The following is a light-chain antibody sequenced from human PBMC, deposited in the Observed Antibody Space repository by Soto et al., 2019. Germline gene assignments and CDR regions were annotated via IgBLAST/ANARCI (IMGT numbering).Light chain of an antibody. V-gene: IGKV3-20*01. J-gene: IGKJ1*01. CDR2: GAS. CDR1: QSVFSSY. Sequence: EIVLTQSPGTLSLSPGERATLSCRASQSVFSSYLAWYQKKPGQAPRLLIYGASRRATGIPDTFSGSGSGTDFTLTISSLEAEDFAVYYCQQYGSSPWTFGQGTKVEIK. CDR3: QQYGSSPWT.